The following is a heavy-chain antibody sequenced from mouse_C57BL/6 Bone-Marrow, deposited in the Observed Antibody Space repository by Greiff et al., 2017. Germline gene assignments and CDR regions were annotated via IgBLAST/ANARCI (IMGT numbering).Heavy chain of an antibody. Sequence: EVKVEESGGGFVQPGGSMKLSCVASGFTFSNYWMNWVRQSPEKGLEWVAQIRLKSDNYATNYAESVKGRFTISRDDSKSSVYLQMNNLRAEDTGIYYCTCDYEWFAYWGQGTLVTVSA. CDR2: IRLKSDNYAT. CDR3: TCDYEWFAY. CDR1: GFTFSNYW. J-gene: IGHJ3*01. V-gene: IGHV6-3*01. D-gene: IGHD2-4*01.